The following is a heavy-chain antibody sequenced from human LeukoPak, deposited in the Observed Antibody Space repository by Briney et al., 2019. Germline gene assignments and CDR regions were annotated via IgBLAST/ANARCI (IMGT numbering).Heavy chain of an antibody. Sequence: GGSLRLSCAASGAAFSKYGMKWVRQAAGAGLQYISGISRSGDITHYADSVKGRFTISRDNVKNTLYLQMNSLRAEDTALYYCATEGFYFWGPGTQVTVSS. CDR3: ATEGFYF. CDR2: ISRSGDIT. V-gene: IGHV3-23*01. J-gene: IGHJ4*02. CDR1: GAAFSKYG.